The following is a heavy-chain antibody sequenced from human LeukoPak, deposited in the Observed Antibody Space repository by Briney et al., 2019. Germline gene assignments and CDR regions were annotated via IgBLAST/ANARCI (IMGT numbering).Heavy chain of an antibody. CDR3: AKVVNQLTTGFNCFDP. J-gene: IGHJ5*02. CDR1: GFTFSSYE. D-gene: IGHD4-17*01. V-gene: IGHV3-48*03. Sequence: GGSLRLSCAASGFTFSSYEMNWVRQAPGKGLEWVSYITSSGSTTHYADSVKGRFTISRDNSKNTLYLQMNSLTGDDTAVYHCAKVVNQLTTGFNCFDPWGQGTLVTVSS. CDR2: ITSSGSTT.